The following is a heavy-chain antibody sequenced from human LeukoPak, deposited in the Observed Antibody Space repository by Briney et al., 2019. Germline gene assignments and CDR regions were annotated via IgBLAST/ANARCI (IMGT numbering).Heavy chain of an antibody. CDR2: LYYSGST. J-gene: IGHJ5*02. CDR1: GGSISSGGYS. D-gene: IGHD3-10*01. V-gene: IGHV4-31*03. CDR3: ARDFRMVRGVGWFDP. Sequence: SQTLSLTFTVPGGSISSGGYSWSWIRQHPAKGLEWIGNLYYSGSTYYNPSLNNRVTISVDTSKNQFSLKLSSVTAADTAVYYCARDFRMVRGVGWFDPWGQGTLVTVSS.